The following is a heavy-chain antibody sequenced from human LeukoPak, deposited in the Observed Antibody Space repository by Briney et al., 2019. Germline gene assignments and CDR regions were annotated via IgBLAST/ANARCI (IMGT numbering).Heavy chain of an antibody. CDR2: IYYSGST. V-gene: IGHV4-59*12. CDR1: GGSISSYY. D-gene: IGHD6-13*01. Sequence: SETLSLTCTVSGGSISSYYWSWIRQPPGKGLEWIGYIYYSGSTNYNPSLKSRVTISVDTSKNQFSLKLSSVTAADTAVYYCAREEIAAERPLDYWGQGTLVTVSS. CDR3: AREEIAAERPLDY. J-gene: IGHJ4*02.